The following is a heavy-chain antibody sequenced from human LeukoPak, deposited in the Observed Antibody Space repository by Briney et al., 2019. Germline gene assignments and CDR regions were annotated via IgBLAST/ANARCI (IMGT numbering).Heavy chain of an antibody. CDR2: IYHSGST. CDR3: ARLLGYLTLFDP. J-gene: IGHJ5*02. D-gene: IGHD3-22*01. Sequence: SETLSLTCTVSGGSISSYYWNWSRQPPGKVLEWIGEIYHSGSTNYNPSLKSRVTISVDKSKNQFSLKLSSVTAADTAVSYCARLLGYLTLFDPWGQGTLVTVSS. CDR1: GGSISSYY. V-gene: IGHV4-59*12.